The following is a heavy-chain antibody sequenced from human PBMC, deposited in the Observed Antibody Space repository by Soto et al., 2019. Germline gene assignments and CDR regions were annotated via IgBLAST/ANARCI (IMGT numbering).Heavy chain of an antibody. CDR3: AKNMAMVRGVKGWFDP. CDR1: GGSFSGYY. Sequence: SETLSLTCAVYGGSFSGYYWSWIRQPPGKGLEWIGEINHSGSTNYNPSLKSRVTISVDTSKNQFSLKLSSVTAADTAVYYCAKNMAMVRGVKGWFDPWGQGTLVTVSS. V-gene: IGHV4-34*01. J-gene: IGHJ5*02. CDR2: INHSGST. D-gene: IGHD3-10*01.